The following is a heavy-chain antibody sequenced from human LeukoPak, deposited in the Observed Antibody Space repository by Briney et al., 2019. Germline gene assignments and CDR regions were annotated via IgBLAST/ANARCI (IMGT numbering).Heavy chain of an antibody. D-gene: IGHD2-2*01. CDR2: IYYSGST. CDR1: GGSISSSSYY. Sequence: PSETLSLTCTVSGGSISSSSYYWGWIRQPPGKGLEWIGSIYYSGSTYYNPSLKSRVTISVDTSKNQFSLKLSSVTAADTAVYYCARGRSGGSSTSCFDYWGQGTLVTVSS. J-gene: IGHJ4*02. V-gene: IGHV4-39*07. CDR3: ARGRSGGSSTSCFDY.